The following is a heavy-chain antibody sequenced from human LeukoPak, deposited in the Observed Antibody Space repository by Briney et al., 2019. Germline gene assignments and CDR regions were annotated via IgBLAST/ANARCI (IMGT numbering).Heavy chain of an antibody. CDR3: AGDVGNFDY. CDR1: GFTFRSYW. J-gene: IGHJ4*02. Sequence: PGGSLRLSCAASGFTFRSYWMHWVRQAPGKGLVWVSRINSDVSSTTYADSVKGRFTISRDNAKNTLYLQMNSLRAEDTAVYYCAGDVGNFDYWGQGTLVTVSS. CDR2: INSDVSST. V-gene: IGHV3-74*01.